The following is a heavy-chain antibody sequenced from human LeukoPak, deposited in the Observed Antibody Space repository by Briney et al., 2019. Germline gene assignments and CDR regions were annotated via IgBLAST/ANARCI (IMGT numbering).Heavy chain of an antibody. CDR3: ARVSSSWAGFYMDV. J-gene: IGHJ6*03. CDR1: GGSISSGDYY. Sequence: SQTLSLTCTVSGGSISSGDYYWSWIRQPPGKGLEWIGYIYYSGSTYHNPSLKSRVTISVDTSKNQFSLKLSSVTAADTAVYYCARVSSSWAGFYMDVWGKGTTVTVSS. V-gene: IGHV4-30-4*08. CDR2: IYYSGST. D-gene: IGHD1-26*01.